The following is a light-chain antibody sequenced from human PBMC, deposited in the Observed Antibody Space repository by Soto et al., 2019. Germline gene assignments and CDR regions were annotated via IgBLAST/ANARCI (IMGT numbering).Light chain of an antibody. CDR2: DVY. CDR1: SSDVGGFNY. J-gene: IGLJ1*01. Sequence: QSVLTQPASVSGSPGQSITISCTGTSSDVGGFNYVSWYQQHPGKAPKLLILDVYSRPSGISNRFSGSKSGNTASLTISGLQAEDEADHYCSSYTTSSSYVFGAGTKGTVL. CDR3: SSYTTSSSYV. V-gene: IGLV2-14*01.